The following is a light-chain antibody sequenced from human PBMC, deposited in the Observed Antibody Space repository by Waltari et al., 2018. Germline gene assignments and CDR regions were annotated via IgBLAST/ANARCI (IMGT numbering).Light chain of an antibody. V-gene: IGKV2-28*01. CDR1: QSLLHSDGYKY. Sequence: DIVMTQSPLSLPVTPGEPASISCRSSQSLLHSDGYKYLDWYLQKAGQSPQLLSYLGSNRASGVPDRFSGSGSGTDFTLKISRVEAEDVGVYYCMQALQTPWTFGQGTKVEIK. CDR2: LGS. J-gene: IGKJ1*01. CDR3: MQALQTPWT.